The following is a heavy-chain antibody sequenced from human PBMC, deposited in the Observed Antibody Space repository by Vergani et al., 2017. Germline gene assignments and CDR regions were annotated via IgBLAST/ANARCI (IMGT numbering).Heavy chain of an antibody. D-gene: IGHD3-22*01. CDR2: ISYGGSNE. CDR3: AKIDCTTMSCHFYYYMDV. Sequence: QVQLVESGGGVVQPGKSLRLSCAASGFTFSNYAMHWVRQAPGKGLEWVAIISYGGSNEFYADSVRGRFIISRDNSKNTLHLEISSLRPEDTALYYCAKIDCTTMSCHFYYYMDVWGKGTTVTVSS. CDR1: GFTFSNYA. J-gene: IGHJ6*03. V-gene: IGHV3-30*18.